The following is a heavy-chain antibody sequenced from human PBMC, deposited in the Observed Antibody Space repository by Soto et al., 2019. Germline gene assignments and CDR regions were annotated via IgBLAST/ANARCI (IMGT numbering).Heavy chain of an antibody. Sequence: GASVKVSCKACGDSFTSYYMHWVRQAPGQGLEWMGIINPSGGSTSYAQKFQGRVTMTRDTSTTTVYMELSSLRSEDTAVYYCARDRHSNSYYFDYWGQGTLVTVSS. J-gene: IGHJ4*02. CDR3: ARDRHSNSYYFDY. D-gene: IGHD4-4*01. CDR1: GDSFTSYY. CDR2: INPSGGST. V-gene: IGHV1-46*03.